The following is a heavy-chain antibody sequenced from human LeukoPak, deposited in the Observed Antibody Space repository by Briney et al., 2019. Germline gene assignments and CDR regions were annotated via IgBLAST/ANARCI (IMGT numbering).Heavy chain of an antibody. CDR1: GGSISSSSYY. J-gene: IGHJ4*02. CDR2: IYYSGST. V-gene: IGHV4-39*02. D-gene: IGHD1-26*01. Sequence: TSETLSLTCTVSGGSISSSSYYWGWIRQPPGKGLEWIGSIYYSGSTYYNPSLKSRVTISVDTSKNQFSLKLSSVTAADTAVYYCARDRPSGSYSYWGQGTLVTVSS. CDR3: ARDRPSGSYSY.